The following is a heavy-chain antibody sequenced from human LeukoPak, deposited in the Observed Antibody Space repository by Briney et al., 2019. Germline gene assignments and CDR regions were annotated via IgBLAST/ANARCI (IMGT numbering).Heavy chain of an antibody. J-gene: IGHJ4*02. Sequence: PSETLSLTCTVSGGSISSSSYYWGWVRQPPGKGLEWIGSIYYSGSAYYNPSLKSRVTISVDTSKNQFSLKLSSMTAADTAVYYCARVSYGGNPFFDYWGQGTLVTVSS. CDR3: ARVSYGGNPFFDY. CDR2: IYYSGSA. CDR1: GGSISSSSYY. V-gene: IGHV4-39*07. D-gene: IGHD1-26*01.